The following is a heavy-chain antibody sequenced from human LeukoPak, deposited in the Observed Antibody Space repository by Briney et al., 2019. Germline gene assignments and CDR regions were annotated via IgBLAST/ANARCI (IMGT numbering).Heavy chain of an antibody. V-gene: IGHV3-23*01. CDR1: GFTVSSNY. Sequence: GGSLRLSCAASGFTVSSNYMSWVRQAPGKGLEWVSAISGSGGSTYYADSVKGRFTVSRGNSKNTLYLQMNSLRAEDTAVYYCANLAGVYSGYVCYWGQGTLVTVSS. CDR2: ISGSGGST. J-gene: IGHJ4*02. D-gene: IGHD5-12*01. CDR3: ANLAGVYSGYVCY.